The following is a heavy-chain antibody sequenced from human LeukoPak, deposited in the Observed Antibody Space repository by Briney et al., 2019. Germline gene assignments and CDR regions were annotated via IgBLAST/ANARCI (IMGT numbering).Heavy chain of an antibody. D-gene: IGHD1-1*01. J-gene: IGHJ3*02. CDR3: ARISGDELERRAFDI. V-gene: IGHV1-2*06. CDR1: GYTFTCYY. CDR2: INPKSGGT. Sequence: ASVKVSCKASGYTFTCYYMHWVRQAPGQGLEWMGRINPKSGGTNHAQKFRGRVTMTRDTSISTAYMELSRLRSDDTAVYYCARISGDELERRAFDIWGQGTMVTVSS.